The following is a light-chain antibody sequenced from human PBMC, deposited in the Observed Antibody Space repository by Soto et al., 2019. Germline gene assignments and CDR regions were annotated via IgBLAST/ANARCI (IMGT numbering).Light chain of an antibody. CDR3: LQDYSYPLT. V-gene: IGKV1-6*01. CDR1: QGIGNA. J-gene: IGKJ1*01. Sequence: IQMTQSPSSLSASVGDRVTISCRASQGIGNALGWYQQKPGKAPKLLIYAASSLQSGVPSRFSGSGSGTDFSLTISSLQPDDFATYYCLQDYSYPLTFGQGTKV. CDR2: AAS.